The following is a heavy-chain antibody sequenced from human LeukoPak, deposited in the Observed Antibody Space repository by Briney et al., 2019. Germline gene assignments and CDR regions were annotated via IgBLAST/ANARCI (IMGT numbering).Heavy chain of an antibody. D-gene: IGHD1-1*01. CDR1: GFTFSSYD. CDR2: IGTAGDT. CDR3: VRDPRQDNWNGIWYFDY. Sequence: GGSLRLSCTASGFTFSSYDMHWVRQGTGKGLEWVSAIGTAGDTYYGGSVKGRFTISRDNSRNTMYLQMNSLRAEDTAVYYCVRDPRQDNWNGIWYFDYWXXXTXVTVS. V-gene: IGHV3-13*01. J-gene: IGHJ4*02.